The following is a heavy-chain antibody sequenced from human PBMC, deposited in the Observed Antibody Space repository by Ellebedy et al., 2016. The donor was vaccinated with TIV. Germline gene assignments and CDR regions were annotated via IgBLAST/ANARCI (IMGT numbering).Heavy chain of an antibody. J-gene: IGHJ4*02. V-gene: IGHV3-7*01. CDR2: IKKDGSER. Sequence: GGSLRLSCAASGFTFSNAWMSWVRQAPGKGLEWLANIKKDGSERYYVDSVKGRFTISRDNARDSLYLQMDSLKVEDTAVYYCARDYGHSGYDLLDYWGQGTLVTVSS. CDR3: ARDYGHSGYDLLDY. D-gene: IGHD5-12*01. CDR1: GFTFSNAW.